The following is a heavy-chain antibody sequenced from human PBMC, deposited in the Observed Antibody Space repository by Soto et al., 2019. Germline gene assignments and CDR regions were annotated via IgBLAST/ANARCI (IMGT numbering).Heavy chain of an antibody. CDR3: ARGSYYGSGSYYNNETGMDV. V-gene: IGHV3-13*01. CDR2: IGTAGDT. CDR1: GFTFSSYD. J-gene: IGHJ6*02. Sequence: GGSLRLSCAASGFTFSSYDMHWVRQATGKGLEWVSAIGTAGDTYYPGSVKGRFTISRENAKNSLYLQMNSLRAGDTAVYYCARGSYYGSGSYYNNETGMDVWGQGTTVTVSS. D-gene: IGHD3-10*01.